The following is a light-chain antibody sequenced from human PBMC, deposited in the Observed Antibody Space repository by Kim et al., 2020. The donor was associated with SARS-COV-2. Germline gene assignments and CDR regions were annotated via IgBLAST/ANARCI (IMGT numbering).Light chain of an antibody. J-gene: IGKJ4*01. CDR1: QNINSF. Sequence: DIQMTQSPSSLAASVGDRVTITCRASQNINSFLNWYQQRPGKAPKLLIYAASTLQIGVPSRFSGSGSGTDFTLTIPSLQPEDCATYYWQQSHNAQLLTFGGRTKVDIK. CDR3: QQSHNAQLLT. CDR2: AAS. V-gene: IGKV1-39*01.